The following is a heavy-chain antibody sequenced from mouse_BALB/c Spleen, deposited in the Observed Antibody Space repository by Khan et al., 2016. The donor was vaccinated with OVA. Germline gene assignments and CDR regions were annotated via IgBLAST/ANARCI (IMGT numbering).Heavy chain of an antibody. CDR2: INPYNDDT. CDR3: ARGMGLLRGAMDY. V-gene: IGHV1S136*01. Sequence: VQRKQSGPELVKPGASVKMSCKASGYTFTTYVIHWVKQKPGQGLEWFGYINPYNDDTKYNEKFKDKATLTSDKSSTTAYMEFSSLTSEDSAVYYCARGMGLLRGAMDYWGQGTSVTVSS. CDR1: GYTFTTYV. J-gene: IGHJ4*01. D-gene: IGHD2-3*01.